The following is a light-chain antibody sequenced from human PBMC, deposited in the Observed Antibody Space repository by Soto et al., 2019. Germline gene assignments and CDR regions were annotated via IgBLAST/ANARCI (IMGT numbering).Light chain of an antibody. Sequence: DIQLTQSPSFLSASVGDRVTITCRASQGINNFLGWYQQKPGKGPKLLIYAASALQSGIPSRFSGSGSGTEFTLTITSLQPEDFATYFCQQLNSFPITFGQGTRLE. V-gene: IGKV1-9*01. J-gene: IGKJ5*01. CDR2: AAS. CDR1: QGINNF. CDR3: QQLNSFPIT.